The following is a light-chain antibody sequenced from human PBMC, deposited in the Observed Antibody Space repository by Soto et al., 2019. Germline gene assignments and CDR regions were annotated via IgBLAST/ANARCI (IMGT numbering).Light chain of an antibody. CDR3: QQYVTSPWA. V-gene: IGKV3-20*01. J-gene: IGKJ1*01. CDR1: QSVSSSF. CDR2: GAS. Sequence: EIVLTQSPGTLSLSPGERATLSCRASQSVSSSFLAWYQQKPGQAPRLLIYGASNRATGIPDRFSGSGSGTDFTLTISRLEPEDFAVYYCQQYVTSPWAVGQGPKVAI.